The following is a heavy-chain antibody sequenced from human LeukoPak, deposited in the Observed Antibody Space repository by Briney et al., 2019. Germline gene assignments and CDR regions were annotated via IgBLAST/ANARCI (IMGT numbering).Heavy chain of an antibody. D-gene: IGHD3-22*01. CDR2: IYYSGST. CDR1: GGSVSSGSYY. V-gene: IGHV4-61*01. J-gene: IGHJ4*02. Sequence: SETLSLTCTVSGGSVSSGSYYWSWIRQPPGKGLEWIGYIYYSGSTNYNPSLKSRVTISVDTSKNQFSLKLSSVTAADTAVYYCAREGNYYDSSGYDAVYYFDYWGQGTLVTVSS. CDR3: AREGNYYDSSGYDAVYYFDY.